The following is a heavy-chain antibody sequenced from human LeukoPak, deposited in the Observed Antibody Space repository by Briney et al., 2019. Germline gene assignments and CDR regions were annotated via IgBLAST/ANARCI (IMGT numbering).Heavy chain of an antibody. CDR2: ISAYNGNT. D-gene: IGHD2-15*01. CDR3: ASGYCSGGSCYTEYDY. V-gene: IGHV1-18*01. CDR1: GYTFTSYG. J-gene: IGHJ4*02. Sequence: ASVNVSCTASGYTFTSYGISWVRQAPGQGLEWMGWISAYNGNTNYAQKLQGRVTMTTDTSTSTAYMELRSLRSDDTAVYYCASGYCSGGSCYTEYDYWGQGTLVTVSS.